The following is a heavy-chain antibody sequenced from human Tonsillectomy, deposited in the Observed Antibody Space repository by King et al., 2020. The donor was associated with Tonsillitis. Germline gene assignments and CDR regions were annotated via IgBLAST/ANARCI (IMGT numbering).Heavy chain of an antibody. CDR1: GGSFSDYS. CDR3: AREPSPISGVIITPPTFFDY. Sequence: VQLQQWGAGLLKPSETLSLTCAVYGGSFSDYSWSWIRQSPGKGLEWIGEINHRGSTIYNPSLKSRLTISLDTSKNQFSLKLSSVTAADTAVYYCAREPSPISGVIITPPTFFDYWGQGTLVTVSS. V-gene: IGHV4-34*01. D-gene: IGHD3-3*01. J-gene: IGHJ4*02. CDR2: INHRGST.